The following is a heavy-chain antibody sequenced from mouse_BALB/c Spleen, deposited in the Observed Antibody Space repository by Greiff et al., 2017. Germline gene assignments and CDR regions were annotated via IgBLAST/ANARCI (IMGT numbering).Heavy chain of an antibody. J-gene: IGHJ1*01. D-gene: IGHD2-14*01. V-gene: IGHV5-6-2*01. Sequence: EVQLVESGGGLVKLGGSLKLSCAASGFTFSSYYMSWVRQTPEKRLELVAAINSNGGSTYYPDTVKGRFTISRDNAKNTLYLQMSSLKSEDTALYYCASYRYDGYWYFDVWGAGTTVTVSS. CDR2: INSNGGST. CDR3: ASYRYDGYWYFDV. CDR1: GFTFSSYY.